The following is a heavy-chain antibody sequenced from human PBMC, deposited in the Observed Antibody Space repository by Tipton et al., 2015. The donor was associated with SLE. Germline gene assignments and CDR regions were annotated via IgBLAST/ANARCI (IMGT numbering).Heavy chain of an antibody. CDR1: GYSFTSYW. D-gene: IGHD3-3*01. CDR3: ARQGGTDYDFWSGSYYYGMDV. J-gene: IGHJ6*02. Sequence: VQLVQSGAEVKKPGESLRISCKGSGYSFTSYWISWVRQMPGKGLEWMGIIYPGDSETRYSPSFQGQVTISADKSISTAYLQWSSLKASDTAMYYCARQGGTDYDFWSGSYYYGMDVWGQGTTVTVSS. V-gene: IGHV5-51*01. CDR2: IYPGDSET.